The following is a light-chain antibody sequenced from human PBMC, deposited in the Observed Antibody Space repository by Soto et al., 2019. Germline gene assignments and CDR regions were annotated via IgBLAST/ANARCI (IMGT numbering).Light chain of an antibody. J-gene: IGKJ1*01. Sequence: EIVLTQSPGTLSLSPGERATLSCRASQSVSSSYLAWYQQKPGRAPRLLIYAASTRASGIPDRFSGSGSGTDFTLTISRLEPDDFAGYYCQQYGNSPRTFGQGTRVEIK. V-gene: IGKV3-20*01. CDR2: AAS. CDR1: QSVSSSY. CDR3: QQYGNSPRT.